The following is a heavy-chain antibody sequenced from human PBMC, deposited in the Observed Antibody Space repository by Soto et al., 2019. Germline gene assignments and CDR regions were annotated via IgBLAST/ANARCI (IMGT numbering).Heavy chain of an antibody. Sequence: GASVKVSCKASGYTFTSYGISWVRQAPGQGLEWMGWISAYNGNTNYAQKLQGRVTMTTDTSTSTAYMELRSLRSDDTAVYYCARDKGANVLRYIDWLPYSFDYWGQGTLGTGSS. V-gene: IGHV1-18*01. D-gene: IGHD3-9*01. CDR2: ISAYNGNT. CDR1: GYTFTSYG. CDR3: ARDKGANVLRYIDWLPYSFDY. J-gene: IGHJ4*02.